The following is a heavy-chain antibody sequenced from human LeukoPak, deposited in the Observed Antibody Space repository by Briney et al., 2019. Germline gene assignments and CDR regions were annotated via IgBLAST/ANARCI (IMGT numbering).Heavy chain of an antibody. CDR2: INHSGST. D-gene: IGHD3-10*01. J-gene: IGHJ3*02. V-gene: IGHV4-34*01. CDR3: ARGSGSITMVRGVIAFDI. Sequence: SETLSLTCAVYGGSFSGYYWSWIRQPPGKGLEWIGEINHSGSTNYNPSLKSRVTISVDTSKNQFSLKLSSVTAADTAVYYCARGSGSITMVRGVIAFDIWGQGTMVTVSS. CDR1: GGSFSGYY.